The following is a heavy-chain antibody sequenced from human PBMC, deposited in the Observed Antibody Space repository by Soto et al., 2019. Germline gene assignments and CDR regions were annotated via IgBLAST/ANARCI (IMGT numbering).Heavy chain of an antibody. J-gene: IGHJ4*02. Sequence: SETLSLTCAVYGGSFSGYYWSWIRQPPGKGLEWIGEINHSGSTNYNPSLKSRVTISVDTSKNQFSLRLTSVTAEDTAVYYCARHEGNGNVCPLDYWGQGILVTVSS. V-gene: IGHV4-34*01. CDR1: GGSFSGYY. CDR3: ARHEGNGNVCPLDY. CDR2: INHSGST. D-gene: IGHD2-8*01.